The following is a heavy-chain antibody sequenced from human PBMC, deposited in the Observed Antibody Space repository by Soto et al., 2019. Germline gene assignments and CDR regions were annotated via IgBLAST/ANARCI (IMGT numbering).Heavy chain of an antibody. J-gene: IGHJ4*02. CDR2: ISYDGSNK. D-gene: IGHD2-21*02. CDR3: AKDVGGVVTAIVDY. V-gene: IGHV3-30*18. Sequence: QVQLVESGGGVVQPGRSLRLSCAASGFTFSSYGMHGVRQAPGKGLEWVAVISYDGSNKYYADSVKGRFTISRDNSKNTLYLQMNSLRAEDTAVYYCAKDVGGVVTAIVDYWGQGTLVTVSS. CDR1: GFTFSSYG.